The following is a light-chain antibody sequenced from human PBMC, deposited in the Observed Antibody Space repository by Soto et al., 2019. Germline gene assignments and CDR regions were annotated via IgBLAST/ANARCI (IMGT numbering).Light chain of an antibody. CDR2: DAS. Sequence: EIVLTQSPATLSLSPGEGATLSCRASQSLSSYLAWYQQKPGQAPRLLIYDASTRATGIPDRFSGSGSGTDFTLTISRLEPEDFAVYYCQQHGISHITFGQGTRLEIK. V-gene: IGKV3-20*01. CDR1: QSLSSY. J-gene: IGKJ5*01. CDR3: QQHGISHIT.